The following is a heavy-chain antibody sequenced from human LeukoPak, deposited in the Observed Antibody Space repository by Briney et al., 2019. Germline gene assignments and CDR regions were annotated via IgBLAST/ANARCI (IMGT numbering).Heavy chain of an antibody. D-gene: IGHD2-21*02. Sequence: ASVKVSCKVSGYTLTELSMHWVRRAPGKGLEWMGGFDPEDGETIYAQKFQGRVTMTEDTSTDTAYMELSSLRSEDTAVYYCATAPIVVVTATPSPLDYWGQGTLVTVSS. CDR1: GYTLTELS. J-gene: IGHJ4*02. V-gene: IGHV1-24*01. CDR3: ATAPIVVVTATPSPLDY. CDR2: FDPEDGET.